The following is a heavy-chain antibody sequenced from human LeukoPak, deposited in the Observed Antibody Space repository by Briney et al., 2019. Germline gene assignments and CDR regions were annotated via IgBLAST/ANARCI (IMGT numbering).Heavy chain of an antibody. Sequence: SETLSLTCTVSGGSISTYYWSWVRQPPGKGLEWIGYIYHSGSTKYNPSLKSRVTISVDTSQNQFSLKLSSVTAADTAVYYCARDGYSGSDALWGQGTLVTVSS. CDR2: IYHSGST. J-gene: IGHJ4*02. D-gene: IGHD5-12*01. CDR1: GGSISTYY. CDR3: ARDGYSGSDAL. V-gene: IGHV4-59*01.